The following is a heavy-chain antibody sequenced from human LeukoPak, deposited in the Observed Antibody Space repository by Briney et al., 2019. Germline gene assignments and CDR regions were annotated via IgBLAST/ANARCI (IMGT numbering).Heavy chain of an antibody. V-gene: IGHV1-69*04. J-gene: IGHJ4*02. CDR1: GYTFTSYY. CDR3: ARGPQDSYSGSPYDY. D-gene: IGHD1-26*01. Sequence: SVKVSCKASGYTFTSYYMHWVRQAPGQGLEWMGRIIPILDIANYAQKLQGRVTITADKPTSTAYMELSSLRSEDTAVYYCARGPQDSYSGSPYDYWGQGTLVTVSS. CDR2: IIPILDIA.